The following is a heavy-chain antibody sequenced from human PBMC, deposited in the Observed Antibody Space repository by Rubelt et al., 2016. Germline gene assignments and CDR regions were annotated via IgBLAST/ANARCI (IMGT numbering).Heavy chain of an antibody. CDR1: SSYA. CDR2: ISYDGSNK. D-gene: IGHD3-22*01. V-gene: IGHV3-30*04. J-gene: IGHJ1*01. CDR3: AKDRLSGYYDSSGDSTEYFQH. Sequence: SSYAMHWVRQAPGKGLEWVAVISYDGSNKYYADSVKGRFTISRDNSKNTLFLEMNSLTAEDTAVYYCAKDRLSGYYDSSGDSTEYFQHWGQGTLVIVSS.